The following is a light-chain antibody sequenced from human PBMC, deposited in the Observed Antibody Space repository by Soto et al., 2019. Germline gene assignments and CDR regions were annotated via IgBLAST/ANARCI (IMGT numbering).Light chain of an antibody. J-gene: IGKJ5*01. CDR2: VAS. CDR3: QHYVTYSIT. V-gene: IGKV3-20*01. CDR1: QSVTSTS. Sequence: EIWLAQYPATLSVSPGERVTLSCRATQSVTSTSLDCYQQKPGQAPRLLMYVASSRATGTPERISGRGYGTHLTITISRMENEDFEVYYCQHYVTYSITFGPGTRLEIK.